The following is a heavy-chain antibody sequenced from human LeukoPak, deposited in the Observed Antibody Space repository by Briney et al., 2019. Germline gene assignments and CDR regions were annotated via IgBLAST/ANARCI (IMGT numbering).Heavy chain of an antibody. J-gene: IGHJ4*02. V-gene: IGHV1-69*01. Sequence: SVKVSCKASGGTFISYAISWVRQAPGQGLEWMGGIIPIFGTANYAQKFQGRVTITADESTSTAYMELSSLRSEDTAVYYCAREAEYSYGTHFDYWGQGTLVTVSS. CDR2: IIPIFGTA. CDR1: GGTFISYA. CDR3: AREAEYSYGTHFDY. D-gene: IGHD5-18*01.